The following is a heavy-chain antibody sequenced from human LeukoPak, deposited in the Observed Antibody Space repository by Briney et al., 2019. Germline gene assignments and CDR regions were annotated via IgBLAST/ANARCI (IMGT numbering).Heavy chain of an antibody. CDR2: ISGSGGIT. CDR3: AKCYSTIAARQAFDI. D-gene: IGHD6-6*01. J-gene: IGHJ3*02. CDR1: RFTFSSYA. Sequence: GGSLRLSCAASRFTFSSYAMSWVRQAPGKGLELVSTISGSGGITYYADSVKGRFTISRDNSKNTLYLQMNSLRAEDTAIYYCAKCYSTIAARQAFDIWGQGTMVTVSS. V-gene: IGHV3-23*01.